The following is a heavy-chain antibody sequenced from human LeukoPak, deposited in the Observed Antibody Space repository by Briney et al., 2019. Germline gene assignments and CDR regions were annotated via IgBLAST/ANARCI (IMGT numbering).Heavy chain of an antibody. V-gene: IGHV3-23*01. CDR1: GFTFSSYA. Sequence: PGGSLRLSCAASGFTFSSYAMSWVRQAPGKGLEWVSAISGSGGSTYYADSVKGRFTISRDNSKNTLYLQMNSLRAEDTAVYYCAKQNYDFWSGYIQSRYYYYGMDVWGQGTTVTVSS. D-gene: IGHD3-3*01. J-gene: IGHJ6*02. CDR3: AKQNYDFWSGYIQSRYYYYGMDV. CDR2: ISGSGGST.